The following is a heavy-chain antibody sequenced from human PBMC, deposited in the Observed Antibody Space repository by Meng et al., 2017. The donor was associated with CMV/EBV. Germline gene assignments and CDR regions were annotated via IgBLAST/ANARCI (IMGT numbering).Heavy chain of an antibody. D-gene: IGHD3-3*01. CDR3: ARGSWDYDFWSGQNGDY. CDR2: ISSSSSTI. V-gene: IGHV3-48*04. Sequence: ESLKISCAASGFTFSSYSMNWVRQAPGKGLEWVSYISSSSSTIYYADSVKGRFTISRDNAKNSLYLQMNSLRAEDTAVYYCARGSWDYDFWSGQNGDYWGQGTLVTVSS. J-gene: IGHJ4*02. CDR1: GFTFSSYS.